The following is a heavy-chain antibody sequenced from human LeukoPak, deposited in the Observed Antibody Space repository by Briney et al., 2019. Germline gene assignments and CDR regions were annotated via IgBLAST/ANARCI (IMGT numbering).Heavy chain of an antibody. CDR2: IYSNGNT. J-gene: IGHJ3*01. CDR3: AREGGLHGRTGAFDV. V-gene: IGHV3-66*01. D-gene: IGHD5/OR15-5a*01. Sequence: GGSMRLSCAASGFTVSSIYMSWVRQAPGKGLEWVSVIYSNGNTNYADSVKGRFTISRDNSKNTVYLQMYTLRAEDTAVYYCAREGGLHGRTGAFDVWGQGTMVTVSS. CDR1: GFTVSSIY.